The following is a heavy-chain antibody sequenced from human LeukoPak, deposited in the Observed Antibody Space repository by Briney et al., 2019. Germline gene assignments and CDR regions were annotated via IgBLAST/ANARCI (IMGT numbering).Heavy chain of an antibody. CDR2: INHSGST. V-gene: IGHV4-34*01. CDR3: ARRGYYYYYYYMDV. CDR1: GGSFSGYY. Sequence: SETLSLTCAVYGGSFSGYYWSWIRQPPGKGLEWIGEINHSGSTNYNPSLKSRVTISVDTSKNQFSLKLSSVTAADTAVYYCARRGYYYYYYYMDVWGKGTTVTISS. D-gene: IGHD3-10*01. J-gene: IGHJ6*03.